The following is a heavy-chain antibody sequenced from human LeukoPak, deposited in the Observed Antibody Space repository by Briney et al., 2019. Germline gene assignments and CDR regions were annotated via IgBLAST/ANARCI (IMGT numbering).Heavy chain of an antibody. V-gene: IGHV3-7*03. CDR2: INSDGSEG. J-gene: IGHJ4*02. CDR1: GFTFSGFW. CDR3: ARGSRGYCSSTSCYMPDY. Sequence: PGGSLRLSCAVSGFTFSGFWMSWSRQAPGKGLEWVASINSDGSEGYYADVVKGRFTISRDNAKNSLYLQINSLRAEDTAVYYCARGSRGYCSSTSCYMPDYWGQGTLVTVSS. D-gene: IGHD2-2*02.